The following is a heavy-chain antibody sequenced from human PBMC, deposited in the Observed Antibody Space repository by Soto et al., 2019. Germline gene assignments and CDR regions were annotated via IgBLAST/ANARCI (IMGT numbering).Heavy chain of an antibody. Sequence: QMQLVQSGAEVKRPGASVRVSCKSSGYTFTSFYIHWVRQAPGQGLEWMGIINPSGGITNFAQRFQGRVTMTRDMATNTQYMELSSLKSDDTAVYYCASSPAFSSSWYGIPPDPSHGMDVGGQGTTVTVS. V-gene: IGHV1-46*01. D-gene: IGHD6-13*01. CDR3: ASSPAFSSSWYGIPPDPSHGMDV. CDR2: INPSGGIT. J-gene: IGHJ6*02. CDR1: GYTFTSFY.